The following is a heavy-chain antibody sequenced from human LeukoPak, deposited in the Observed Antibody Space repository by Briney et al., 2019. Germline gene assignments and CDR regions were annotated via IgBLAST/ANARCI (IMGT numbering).Heavy chain of an antibody. J-gene: IGHJ6*03. D-gene: IGHD1-1*01. V-gene: IGHV4-59*02. CDR2: VDHTGST. CDR3: ARGRVSSSTWYSTYYYYFYMDV. Sequence: KSSETLSLTCTVSGGSVSHYYWSWIRQPPGKGLEWIGYVDHTGSTNFNPSLNGRVSISRDTTNNLFSLRLRSVTAADTAVYFCARGRVSSSTWYSTYYYYFYMDVWGKGTTVTVSS. CDR1: GGSVSHYY.